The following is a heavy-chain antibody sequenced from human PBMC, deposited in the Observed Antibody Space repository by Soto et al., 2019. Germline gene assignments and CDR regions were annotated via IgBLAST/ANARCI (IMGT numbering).Heavy chain of an antibody. V-gene: IGHV4-34*01. D-gene: IGHD2-2*01. Sequence: SETLSLTCAVYGGSFSGYYWSWIRQPPGKGLEWIGEINHSGSTNYNPSLKSRVTISVDTSKNQFSLKLSSVTAADTAVYYCGRARIVVVPAARYNWFDPWGQGTLVTVSS. J-gene: IGHJ5*02. CDR1: GGSFSGYY. CDR3: GRARIVVVPAARYNWFDP. CDR2: INHSGST.